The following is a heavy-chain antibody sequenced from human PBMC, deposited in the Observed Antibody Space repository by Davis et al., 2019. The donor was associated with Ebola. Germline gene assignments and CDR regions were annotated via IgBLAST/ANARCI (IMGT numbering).Heavy chain of an antibody. CDR2: INPSGGST. CDR3: AREEIVVVVAATALSYYYGMDV. D-gene: IGHD2-15*01. CDR1: GYTFTSYY. J-gene: IGHJ6*02. V-gene: IGHV1-46*01. Sequence: ASVKVSCKASGYTFTSYYMHWVRQAPGQGLEWMGIINPSGGSTSYAQKFQGRVTMTRDTSTSTVYMELSSLRSEDTAVYYCAREEIVVVVAATALSYYYGMDVWGQGTTVTVSS.